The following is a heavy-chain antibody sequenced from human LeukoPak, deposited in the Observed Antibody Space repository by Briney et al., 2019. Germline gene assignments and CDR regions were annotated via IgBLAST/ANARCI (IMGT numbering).Heavy chain of an antibody. CDR3: ARGGGLGTNWFDP. CDR2: IYHSGST. V-gene: IGHV4-38-2*02. J-gene: IGHJ5*02. Sequence: PSETLSLTCTVSGYSISSGYYWGWIRQPPGKGLEWIGSIYHSGSTYYNPSLKSRVTISVDTSKNQFSLKLSSVTAADTAVYYCARGGGLGTNWFDPWGQGTLVTVSS. D-gene: IGHD7-27*01. CDR1: GYSISSGYY.